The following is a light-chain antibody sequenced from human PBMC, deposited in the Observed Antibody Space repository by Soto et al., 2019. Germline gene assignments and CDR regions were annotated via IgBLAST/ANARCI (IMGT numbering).Light chain of an antibody. CDR3: SSYAGSNFVV. CDR1: SSDVGGYNY. V-gene: IGLV2-8*01. Sequence: QSALTQPPSASGSPGQSVTISCTGTSSDVGGYNYVSWYQQHPGKAPKLMIYEVNKRPSGVPDRFSGSKSGNTASLTVSGLQAEDEADYYCSSYAGSNFVVFGGGTQLT. CDR2: EVN. J-gene: IGLJ2*01.